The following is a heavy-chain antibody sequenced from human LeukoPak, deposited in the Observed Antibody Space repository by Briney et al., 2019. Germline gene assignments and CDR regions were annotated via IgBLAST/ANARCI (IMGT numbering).Heavy chain of an antibody. CDR3: ARDFGRHGDSLGLDA. Sequence: GGSLRLSCVASGFSFEYYSLHWVRQAPGKGLEWVSYIRHDGTSIAYADSVKGRFTISRDDARNIMYLQLNSLRVEDTAVYCCARDFGRHGDSLGLDAWGQGTTVTVSS. CDR2: IRHDGTSI. D-gene: IGHD2-21*02. J-gene: IGHJ6*02. CDR1: GFSFEYYS. V-gene: IGHV3-74*01.